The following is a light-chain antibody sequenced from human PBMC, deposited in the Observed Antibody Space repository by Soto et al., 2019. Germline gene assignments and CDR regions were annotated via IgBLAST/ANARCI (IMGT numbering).Light chain of an antibody. CDR3: QAYDYSLSGSV. J-gene: IGLJ3*02. Sequence: QSALTQPASVSASPGQSITISCTGTSSDVGGYKFVSWYQHHPGKAPKLMIYEVNNRPSGVSNRFSGSKSGTSASLAITGLQVEDEADYYCQAYDYSLSGSVFGGGTKVTVL. V-gene: IGLV2-14*01. CDR2: EVN. CDR1: SSDVGGYKF.